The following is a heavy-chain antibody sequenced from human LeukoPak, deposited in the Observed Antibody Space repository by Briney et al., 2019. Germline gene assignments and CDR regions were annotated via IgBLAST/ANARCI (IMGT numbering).Heavy chain of an antibody. Sequence: GGSLRLSCAASGFTFSSYWMHWVRQAPGKGLVWVSRIKSDGSTTTYADSVKGRFTISRDNAKDTLYLQMNGLRAEDTAVYYCARVVDTHFDYWGQGTLVTVSS. CDR1: GFTFSSYW. J-gene: IGHJ4*02. CDR3: ARVVDTHFDY. V-gene: IGHV3-74*01. D-gene: IGHD5-18*01. CDR2: IKSDGSTT.